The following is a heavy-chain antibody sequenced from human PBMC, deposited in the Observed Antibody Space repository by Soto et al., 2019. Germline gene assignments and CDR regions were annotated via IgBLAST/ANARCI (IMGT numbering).Heavy chain of an antibody. D-gene: IGHD5-12*01. Sequence: GGSLRLSCAASGFTFSSYGMHWVRQAPGKGLEWVAVIWYDGSNKYYADSVKGRFTISRDNSKNTLYLQMNSLRAEDTAVYYCARDGVEMATITGFDYWGQGTLVTSPQ. V-gene: IGHV3-33*01. J-gene: IGHJ4*02. CDR2: IWYDGSNK. CDR1: GFTFSSYG. CDR3: ARDGVEMATITGFDY.